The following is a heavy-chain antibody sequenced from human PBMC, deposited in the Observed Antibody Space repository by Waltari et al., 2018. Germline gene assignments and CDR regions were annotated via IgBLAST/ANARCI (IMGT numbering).Heavy chain of an antibody. CDR2: ISYDGTNK. CDR3: ARGGGWNSHLDY. V-gene: IGHV3-30-3*01. Sequence: QVQLVESGGGVVQPGRSLRLPCAASGRTFSSYIMHWVRQPPGKGLEWVAVISYDGTNKYYADSVKGRFTISRDNSKNTLYLQMNSLRPDDTAVYYCARGGGWNSHLDYWGQGTLVTVSS. CDR1: GRTFSSYI. J-gene: IGHJ4*02. D-gene: IGHD1-7*01.